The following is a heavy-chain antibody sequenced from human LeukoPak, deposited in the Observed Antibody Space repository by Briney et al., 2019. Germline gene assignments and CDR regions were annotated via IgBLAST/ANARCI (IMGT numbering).Heavy chain of an antibody. CDR3: ARDQLAAAGPGG. CDR1: GYTFNGYY. CDR2: VNTNSGVT. V-gene: IGHV1-2*02. Sequence: GSLKVSSKDSGYTFNGYYIHWGRHAPGQRPEWMGWVNTNSGVTNYPQKFQGRVTMTRDTSITTAYMELSSLRFDDTAVYYCARDQLAAAGPGGWGQGTLVTVSS. J-gene: IGHJ4*02. D-gene: IGHD6-13*01.